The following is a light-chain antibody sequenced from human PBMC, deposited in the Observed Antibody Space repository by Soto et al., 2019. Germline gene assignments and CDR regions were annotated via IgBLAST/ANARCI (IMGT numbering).Light chain of an antibody. CDR2: RNN. J-gene: IGLJ1*01. Sequence: QSVLTQPPSASGNPGQRVTIYCSGSSSNIGSNYVYWYQQLPGTAPKLLIYRNNQRPSGVPDRFSGSKSGTSASLAISGLRSEDEADYYCAAWDDSLSGFYVFGTGTKVTVL. CDR1: SSNIGSNY. V-gene: IGLV1-47*01. CDR3: AAWDDSLSGFYV.